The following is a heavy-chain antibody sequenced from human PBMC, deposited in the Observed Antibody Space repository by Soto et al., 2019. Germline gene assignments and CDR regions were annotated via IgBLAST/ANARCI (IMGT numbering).Heavy chain of an antibody. CDR1: GGSISSGGYY. Sequence: QVQLQESGPGLVKPSQTLSLTCTVSGGSISSGGYYWSWIRQHPGKGLEWIGYIYYSGSTYYNPSLKGRVTISVDTSKYPFSLNLSSVTAADTAVYYCAREVTMVRGVIHTPYFDYWGQGTLVTVSS. J-gene: IGHJ4*02. D-gene: IGHD3-10*01. V-gene: IGHV4-31*03. CDR2: IYYSGST. CDR3: AREVTMVRGVIHTPYFDY.